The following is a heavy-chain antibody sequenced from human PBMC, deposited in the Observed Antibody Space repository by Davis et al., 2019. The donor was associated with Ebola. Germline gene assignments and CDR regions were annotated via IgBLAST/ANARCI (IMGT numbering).Heavy chain of an antibody. J-gene: IGHJ4*02. CDR1: GYTFTSYG. D-gene: IGHD3-10*01. Sequence: SVKVSCKASGYTFTSYGISWVRQAPGQGLEWLGGVIPILGITNRSQKFRGRLTITADESTTTVHMELNSLRSEDTAVYYCARGGTDYSGSGNDYNSIDYFEYWGQGTLVTASS. CDR3: ARGGTDYSGSGNDYNSIDYFEY. V-gene: IGHV1-69*10. CDR2: VIPILGIT.